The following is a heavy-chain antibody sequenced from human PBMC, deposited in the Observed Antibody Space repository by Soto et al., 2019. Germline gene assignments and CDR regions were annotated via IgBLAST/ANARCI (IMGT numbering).Heavy chain of an antibody. V-gene: IGHV3-21*01. D-gene: IGHD2-15*01. J-gene: IGHJ6*03. Sequence: EVQLVESGGGLVKPGGSLRLSCAASGFTFSSYSMNWVRQAPGKGLEWVSSISSSSSYTYYADSVKGRFTISRDNAKNSLYLQMNSLRAEDTAVYYCARGCSGGSCWENYMDVWGKGTTVTVSS. CDR3: ARGCSGGSCWENYMDV. CDR1: GFTFSSYS. CDR2: ISSSSSYT.